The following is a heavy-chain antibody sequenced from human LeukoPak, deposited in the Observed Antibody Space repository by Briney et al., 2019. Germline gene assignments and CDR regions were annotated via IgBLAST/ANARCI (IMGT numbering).Heavy chain of an antibody. Sequence: PGGSLRLSCAASGFTFSSYGMSWVRQAPGKGLEWVSAISGSGGSTYYADSVKGRFTISRDNSKNTLYLQMNSLRAEDTAIYYCAKSFPYYYGSGSYYINPFDSWGQGTLVTVSS. D-gene: IGHD3-10*01. CDR2: ISGSGGST. J-gene: IGHJ4*02. V-gene: IGHV3-23*01. CDR3: AKSFPYYYGSGSYYINPFDS. CDR1: GFTFSSYG.